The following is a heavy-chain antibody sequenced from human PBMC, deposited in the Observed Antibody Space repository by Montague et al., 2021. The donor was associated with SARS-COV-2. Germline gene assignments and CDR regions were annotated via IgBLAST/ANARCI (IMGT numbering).Heavy chain of an antibody. V-gene: IGHV3-21*01. J-gene: IGHJ4*02. CDR3: ATRIMLPMGTDF. CDR1: GFRFSGYS. Sequence: SLRLSCAGTGFRFSGYSMNWVRQAPGKGLEWVSSISETGSYTYYADSVKGRFTISRDNAKNLVYLQMRSLRAEDTAVYYCATRIMLPMGTDFWGQGTLVTVSS. D-gene: IGHD3-16*01. CDR2: ISETGSYT.